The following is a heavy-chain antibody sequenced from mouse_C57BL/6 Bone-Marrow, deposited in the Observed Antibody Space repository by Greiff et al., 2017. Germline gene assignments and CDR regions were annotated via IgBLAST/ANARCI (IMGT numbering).Heavy chain of an antibody. CDR3: ARGIYYWYFDV. Sequence: EVNVVESGGGLVKPGGSLKLSCAASGFTFSSYAMSWVRQTPEKRLEWVATISDGGSYTYSPDNVKGRFTISRDNAKNNLYLQMSHLKSEDTAMYYCARGIYYWYFDVWGTGTTVTVSS. V-gene: IGHV5-4*03. D-gene: IGHD1-1*01. J-gene: IGHJ1*03. CDR2: ISDGGSYT. CDR1: GFTFSSYA.